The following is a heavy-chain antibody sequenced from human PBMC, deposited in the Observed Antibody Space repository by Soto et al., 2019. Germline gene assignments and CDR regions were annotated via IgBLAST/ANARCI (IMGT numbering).Heavy chain of an antibody. V-gene: IGHV3-23*02. CDR1: GFTFSRYA. CDR2: ISGSDGST. D-gene: IGHD6-13*01. J-gene: IGHJ4*02. Sequence: EGQLWESGGGLVQPGGSLRLSCVTSGFTFSRYAISLVLQAPGKGLDWVSVISGSDGSTYYGDSVKGRFTISRDNSKNKLYLQMNRLRAEDTAVYYCAKDRERDAWYEDYWGQGTLVTVSS. CDR3: AKDRERDAWYEDY.